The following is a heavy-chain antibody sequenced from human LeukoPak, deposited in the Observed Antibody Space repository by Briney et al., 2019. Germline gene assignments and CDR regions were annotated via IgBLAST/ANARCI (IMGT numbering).Heavy chain of an antibody. CDR3: AKSGYNRFDY. Sequence: GGSLRLSCAASGFTFSNYPMYWVRQAPGKGLEWVAVISYNGNTKYYADSVKGRFTISRDNSKNTLYLQMNSLRAEDTAVYYCAKSGYNRFDYWGQGTLVTVSS. J-gene: IGHJ4*02. D-gene: IGHD5-24*01. CDR2: ISYNGNTK. CDR1: GFTFSNYP. V-gene: IGHV3-30*04.